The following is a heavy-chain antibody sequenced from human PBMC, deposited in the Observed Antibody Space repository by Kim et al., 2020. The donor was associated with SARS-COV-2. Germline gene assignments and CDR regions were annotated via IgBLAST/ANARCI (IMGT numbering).Heavy chain of an antibody. Sequence: DSVQGRFTTSRDNAQTSLYLTMNRLRAEDTAVYYCARGGELLDPNNWFDPWGQGTLVTVSS. J-gene: IGHJ5*02. D-gene: IGHD1-7*01. V-gene: IGHV3-11*06. CDR3: ARGGELLDPNNWFDP.